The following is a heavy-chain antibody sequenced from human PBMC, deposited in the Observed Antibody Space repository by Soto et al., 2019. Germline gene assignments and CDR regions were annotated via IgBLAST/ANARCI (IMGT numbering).Heavy chain of an antibody. Sequence: QATGKGLEWVANIKQDGSEKYYVDSVKGRFTISRDNAKNSLYLQMNSLRAEDTAVYYCAARRVGLRPIRSVPGGQGNLVT. V-gene: IGHV3-7*01. CDR3: AARRVGLRPIRSVP. D-gene: IGHD3-16*01. CDR2: IKQDGSEK. J-gene: IGHJ5*02.